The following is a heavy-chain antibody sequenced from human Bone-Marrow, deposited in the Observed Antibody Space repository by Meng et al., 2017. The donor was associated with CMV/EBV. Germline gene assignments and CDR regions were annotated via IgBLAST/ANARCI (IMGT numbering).Heavy chain of an antibody. V-gene: IGHV3-30*02. J-gene: IGHJ6*02. Sequence: GGSLRLSCAVSGFTFSSYGMHWVRQAPGKGLEWVAFIRYDGSNKYYADSVKGRFTISRDNSKNTLYLQMNSLRAEDTAVYYCARDIASGYDYYYYGMDVWGQGTTVTVSS. CDR1: GFTFSSYG. CDR2: IRYDGSNK. CDR3: ARDIASGYDYYYYGMDV. D-gene: IGHD5-12*01.